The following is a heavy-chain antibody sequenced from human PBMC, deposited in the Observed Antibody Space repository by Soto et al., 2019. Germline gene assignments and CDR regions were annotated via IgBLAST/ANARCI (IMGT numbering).Heavy chain of an antibody. CDR1: GYTFTNYA. CDR2: INAGNGDT. J-gene: IGHJ4*02. V-gene: IGHV1-3*01. Sequence: QVQLVQSGAEVRKPGASVKVSCKASGYTFTNYAMHWVRQAPGQRLEWMGWINAGNGDTKYSEKFQGRVTITRDTSASTAYMDQTSLRSEDTAVYYCARGVGQFDYWGQGTLVTVSS. D-gene: IGHD3-10*01. CDR3: ARGVGQFDY.